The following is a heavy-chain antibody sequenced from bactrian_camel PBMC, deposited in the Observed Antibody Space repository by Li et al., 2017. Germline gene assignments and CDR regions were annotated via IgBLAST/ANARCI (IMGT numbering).Heavy chain of an antibody. CDR3: ATQTTGWAFRY. CDR1: GFAFNRYW. J-gene: IGHJ6*01. CDR2: ILTSGDA. V-gene: IGHV3S1*01. D-gene: IGHD5*01. Sequence: HVQLVESGGGLVQLGGSLRISCVASGFAFNRYWMYWVRQAPGKGLEWVSGILTSGDAHYDYSVMGRFTISRDNAKNTLYLQMNSLKSDDTAVYYCATQTTGWAFRYWGRGTQVTVS.